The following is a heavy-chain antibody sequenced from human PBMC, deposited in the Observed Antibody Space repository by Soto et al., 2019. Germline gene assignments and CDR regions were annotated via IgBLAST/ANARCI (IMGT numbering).Heavy chain of an antibody. D-gene: IGHD6-13*01. CDR1: GGSSNSGGYY. CDR2: IHYSGST. CDR3: ARGNSSSPTLFDY. Sequence: QVQLQESGPGLVKPSQTLSLTCTVSGGSSNSGGYYWSWIRQQPGKYLEWIGYIHYSGSTYYNPSLKSRVSISVDTSKNQFSLKLSSVTAAETAVYYCARGNSSSPTLFDYWGQGTLVTVSS. V-gene: IGHV4-31*03. J-gene: IGHJ4*02.